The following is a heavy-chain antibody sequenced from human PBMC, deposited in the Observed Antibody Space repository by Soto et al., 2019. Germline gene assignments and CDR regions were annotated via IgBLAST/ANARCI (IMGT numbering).Heavy chain of an antibody. CDR3: ARVTAHLPDY. D-gene: IGHD5-18*01. Sequence: EVQLVESGGGLVQPGGSLRLSCAASGSTFSSYEMNWVRQAPGKGLEWVSYISSSGSTIYYADSVKGRFTISRDNAKNSLYLQMNSLRAEDTAVYYCARVTAHLPDYWGQGTLVTVSS. CDR2: ISSSGSTI. CDR1: GSTFSSYE. V-gene: IGHV3-48*03. J-gene: IGHJ4*02.